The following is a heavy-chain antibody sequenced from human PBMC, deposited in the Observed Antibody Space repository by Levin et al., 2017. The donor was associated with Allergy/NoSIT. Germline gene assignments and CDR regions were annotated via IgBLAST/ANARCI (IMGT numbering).Heavy chain of an antibody. D-gene: IGHD1-26*01. J-gene: IGHJ4*01. CDR3: TRGSLVGGTGKLPFEY. CDR2: INPKSGGT. CDR1: GYTFTDYY. V-gene: IGHV1-2*03. Sequence: LVASVKVSCKTSGYTFTDYYIQWVRQAPGQGPEQMAWINPKSGGTYCTPKFQERVTMTRDTSVSTAYMELSSLRSDDTALYYCTRGSLVGGTGKLPFEYWGRGTLVTVSS.